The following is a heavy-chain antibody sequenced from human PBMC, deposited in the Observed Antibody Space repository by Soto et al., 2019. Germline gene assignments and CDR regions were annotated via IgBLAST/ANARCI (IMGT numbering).Heavy chain of an antibody. CDR3: ARDRGMELLNFSQYYYGMDV. CDR2: IIPIFGTA. Sequence: GASVKVSGKASGGTFSSYAISRVRQAPGQGLEWMGGIIPIFGTANYAQKFQGRVTITADESTSTAYMELSSLRSEDTAVYYCARDRGMELLNFSQYYYGMDVWGQGTMVTVSS. D-gene: IGHD1-7*01. J-gene: IGHJ6*02. CDR1: GGTFSSYA. V-gene: IGHV1-69*13.